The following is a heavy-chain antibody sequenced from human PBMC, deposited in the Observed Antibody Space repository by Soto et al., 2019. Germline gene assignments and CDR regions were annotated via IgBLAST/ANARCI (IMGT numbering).Heavy chain of an antibody. J-gene: IGHJ4*02. D-gene: IGHD3-22*01. CDR2: ISGSGGNT. V-gene: IGHV3-23*01. CDR3: AKAGSGYYYDY. Sequence: GVSLRPSCSGSVFPFWSYAMTGVRQAPGKGLEWVSAISGSGGNTYYADSVKGRFTISRDNSKNTLYLQMNSLRAEDTAVYFCAKAGSGYYYDYWGQGTLVTVSS. CDR1: VFPFWSYA.